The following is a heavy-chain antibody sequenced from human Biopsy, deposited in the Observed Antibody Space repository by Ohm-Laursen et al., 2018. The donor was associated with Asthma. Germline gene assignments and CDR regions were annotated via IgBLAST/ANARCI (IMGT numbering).Heavy chain of an antibody. CDR3: ARIKIRIGAGTDRYFDL. D-gene: IGHD3-16*01. CDR1: GFTFMGYH. Sequence: GASVKVSCKASGFTFMGYHIFWMRQAPGQGLEWMGRIDPNSGGTNYAQKFLGRVTMTRDTSVNTAFMVLSRLRSDDTAVYYCARIKIRIGAGTDRYFDLWGRGTLVTVSS. CDR2: IDPNSGGT. V-gene: IGHV1-2*06. J-gene: IGHJ2*01.